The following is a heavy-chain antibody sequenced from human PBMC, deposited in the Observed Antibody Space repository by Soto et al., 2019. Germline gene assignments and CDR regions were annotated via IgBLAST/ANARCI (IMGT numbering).Heavy chain of an antibody. D-gene: IGHD1-26*01. Sequence: QVQLQQGGAGLLEPSETLSLTRAVYGGSFSGYYWNWICQSPGKGLEWIGEINHSGGTNYNPSLKSRVTISVDTSKNQFCLKLRSVTAADTAVYDCARDPGIVGRTTWFDPWGQGTLVTVSS. CDR2: INHSGGT. J-gene: IGHJ5*02. CDR3: ARDPGIVGRTTWFDP. CDR1: GGSFSGYY. V-gene: IGHV4-34*01.